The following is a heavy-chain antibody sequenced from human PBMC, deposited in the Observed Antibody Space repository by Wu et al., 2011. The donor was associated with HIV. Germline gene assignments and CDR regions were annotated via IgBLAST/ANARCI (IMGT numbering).Heavy chain of an antibody. CDR3: AXNWAGASNCLDP. CDR1: GVTFSDST. D-gene: IGHD7-27*01. J-gene: IGHJ5*02. CDR2: IIPMSAST. Sequence: QVQLVQSGAEVKKPGSSVKVSCTASGVTFSDSTFGWVRQAPGQGLEWMGRIIPMSASTNYAQKLQGRVTMTTDASTNIAYMEVRGLRFDDTAMYYCAXNWAGASNCLDPWGQGSPWSPVSS. V-gene: IGHV1-69*05.